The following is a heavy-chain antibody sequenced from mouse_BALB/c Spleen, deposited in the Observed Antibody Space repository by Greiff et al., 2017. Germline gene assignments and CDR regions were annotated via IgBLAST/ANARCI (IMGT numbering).Heavy chain of an antibody. Sequence: LVAPSQSLSITCTALGLSLTGYGLNWVRQPPGKGLEWPGMIWGDGSTDYNSALKSRLSISKDNSKSQVFLKMNSLQTDDTARYYCARGYYDWFAYWGQGTLVTVSA. CDR3: ARGYYDWFAY. V-gene: IGHV2-6-7*01. D-gene: IGHD2-3*01. CDR1: GLSLTGYG. CDR2: IWGDGST. J-gene: IGHJ3*01.